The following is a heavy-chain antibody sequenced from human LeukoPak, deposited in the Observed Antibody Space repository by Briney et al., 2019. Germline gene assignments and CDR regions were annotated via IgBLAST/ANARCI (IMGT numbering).Heavy chain of an antibody. J-gene: IGHJ4*02. V-gene: IGHV3-21*04. CDR3: ATYRQVMLPFES. D-gene: IGHD5-18*01. Sequence: GGSLSLSCAASGFTFSSYGMHWVRQPPGKGLEWVSSIFPTSREIHYADSVRGRFTISRDNSKSTLSLQMNSLRAEDTAIYYCATYRQVMLPFESWGQGTLVTVSS. CDR1: GFTFSSYG. CDR2: IFPTSREI.